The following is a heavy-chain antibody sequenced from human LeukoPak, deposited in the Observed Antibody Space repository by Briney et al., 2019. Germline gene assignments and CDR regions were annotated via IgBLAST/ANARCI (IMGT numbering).Heavy chain of an antibody. V-gene: IGHV4-31*03. J-gene: IGHJ6*02. Sequence: SSETLSLTCTVSGVSISSGGNFWSWIRQRPGKGLEWIGFIYYSGTTYSNPSLKSRVAISADTSKNEFSLKLNSLTAADTAAYYCARGGSGSYYSVYYAVDVWGQGTTVTVS. CDR3: ARGGSGSYYSVYYAVDV. CDR1: GVSISSGGNF. CDR2: IYYSGTT. D-gene: IGHD1-26*01.